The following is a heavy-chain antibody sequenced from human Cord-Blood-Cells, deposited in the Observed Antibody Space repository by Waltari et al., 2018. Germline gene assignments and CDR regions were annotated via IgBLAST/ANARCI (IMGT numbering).Heavy chain of an antibody. CDR1: GGSISSSSYY. V-gene: IGHV4-39*01. J-gene: IGHJ4*02. D-gene: IGHD6-13*01. Sequence: QLQLQESGPGLVKPSETLSLTCTVSGGSISSSSYYWGWIRQPPGKGLEWIGSIYYSGSTYYNPSLKSRVTISVDTSKNQFSLKLSSVTAADTAVYYCASGYSSSWYFDYWGQGTLVTVSS. CDR3: ASGYSSSWYFDY. CDR2: IYYSGST.